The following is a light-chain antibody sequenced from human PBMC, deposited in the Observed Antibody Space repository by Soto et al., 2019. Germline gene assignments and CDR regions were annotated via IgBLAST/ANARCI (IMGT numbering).Light chain of an antibody. CDR1: SSDVGSYDY. CDR3: ISYTGSSTSYV. J-gene: IGLJ1*01. CDR2: EVS. Sequence: QSVLTQPASVSGSPGQSITISCSGTSSDVGSYDYVAWYQQFPGKTPKLVIYEVSNRPSGVSYRFSGSKSGNTASLTISGLQAEDEADYYCISYTGSSTSYVFGTGTKFTVL. V-gene: IGLV2-14*01.